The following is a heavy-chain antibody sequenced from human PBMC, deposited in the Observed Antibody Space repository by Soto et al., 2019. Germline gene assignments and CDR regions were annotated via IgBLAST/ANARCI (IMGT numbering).Heavy chain of an antibody. D-gene: IGHD1-26*01. CDR2: IHHSGST. CDR1: GGSISISNW. J-gene: IGHJ6*03. Sequence: VQLQESGPGLVKPSETLSLTCAVSGGSISISNWWSWVRQTPGKGLEWIGQIHHSGSTNYSPSLTSRVTISVDKSKNQFSLKRNSVTAADTAVYYCARGGYYFYMDVWGKGTTVTVSS. V-gene: IGHV4-4*02. CDR3: ARGGYYFYMDV.